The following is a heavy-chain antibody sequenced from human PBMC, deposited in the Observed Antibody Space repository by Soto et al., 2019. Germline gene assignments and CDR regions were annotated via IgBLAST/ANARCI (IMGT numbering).Heavy chain of an antibody. CDR3: AKGTVPAATTSFDY. D-gene: IGHD2-2*01. CDR2: IIGSGGIT. CDR1: GFTFSSYA. Sequence: GGSLRLSCAASGFTFSSYAMSWVRQAPGKGLEWVSAIIGSGGITYYADSVKGRFTISRDNSKNTLYLQMNSLRAEDTAVYYCAKGTVPAATTSFDYWGQGTLVTVSS. V-gene: IGHV3-23*01. J-gene: IGHJ4*02.